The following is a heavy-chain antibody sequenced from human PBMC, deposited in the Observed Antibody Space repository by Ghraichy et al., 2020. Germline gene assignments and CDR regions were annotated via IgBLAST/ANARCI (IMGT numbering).Heavy chain of an antibody. CDR3: ARDQSWVTTRFDT. D-gene: IGHD4-17*01. CDR1: NGSLTAYY. V-gene: IGHV4-34*01. J-gene: IGHJ5*02. Sequence: SETLSLTCGVLNGSLTAYYWSWIRQPPGKGLEWIGEINHSGGTNYNPSFTSRVTISVDTSKNQFSLRLTSATAADAAVYYCARDQSWVTTRFDTWGQGIQVTVSS. CDR2: INHSGGT.